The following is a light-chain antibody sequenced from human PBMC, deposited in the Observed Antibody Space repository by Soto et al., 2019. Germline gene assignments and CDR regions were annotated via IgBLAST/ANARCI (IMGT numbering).Light chain of an antibody. CDR2: GAS. Sequence: EIVLTQSPGTLSLSPGERATLSCRASQRISSSDLAWYQQKPGQAPRLLIYGASSRATGIPDRFSGGGSETDFTIPISRMEPEDFGVSYCQQYHNYPLMFGQGTKVEIK. J-gene: IGKJ1*01. CDR3: QQYHNYPLM. V-gene: IGKV3-20*01. CDR1: QRISSSD.